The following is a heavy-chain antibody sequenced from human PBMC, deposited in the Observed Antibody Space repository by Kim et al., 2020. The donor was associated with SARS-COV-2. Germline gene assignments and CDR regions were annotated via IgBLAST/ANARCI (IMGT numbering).Heavy chain of an antibody. Sequence: GGSLRLSCAASGFTFSSYWMSWVRQAPGKGLEWVANIKQDGSEKYYVDSVKGRFTISRDNAKNSLYLQMNSLRAEDMAVYYCTRLGGASWYFDLWGRGTLVTVSS. V-gene: IGHV3-7*05. J-gene: IGHJ2*01. CDR3: TRLGGASWYFDL. CDR2: IKQDGSEK. CDR1: GFTFSSYW. D-gene: IGHD1-26*01.